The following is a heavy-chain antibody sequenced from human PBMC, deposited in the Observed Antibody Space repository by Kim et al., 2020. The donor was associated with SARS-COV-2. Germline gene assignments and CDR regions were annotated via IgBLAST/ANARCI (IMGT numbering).Heavy chain of an antibody. D-gene: IGHD5-12*01. Sequence: GGSLRLSCAASGFTFSSYAMHWVRQAPGKGLEWVAVISYDGSNKYYADSVKGRFTISRDNSKNTLYLLMNSLRAEDTAVYYCARDPGMVATGDLDFWGQGTLVTVSS. CDR3: ARDPGMVATGDLDF. CDR1: GFTFSSYA. V-gene: IGHV3-30*04. CDR2: ISYDGSNK. J-gene: IGHJ4*02.